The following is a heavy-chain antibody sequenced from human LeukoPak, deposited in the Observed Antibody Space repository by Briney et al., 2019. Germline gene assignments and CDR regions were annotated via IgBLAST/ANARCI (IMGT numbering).Heavy chain of an antibody. Sequence: ASVKVSCKASGYTFTGYYMHWVRQAPGQGLEWMGWINPNSGGTNYAQKFQGRVTMTTDTSTSTAYMELRSLRSDDTAVYYCARDGYGYYFDYWGQGTLVTVSS. J-gene: IGHJ4*02. V-gene: IGHV1-2*02. D-gene: IGHD5-18*01. CDR1: GYTFTGYY. CDR2: INPNSGGT. CDR3: ARDGYGYYFDY.